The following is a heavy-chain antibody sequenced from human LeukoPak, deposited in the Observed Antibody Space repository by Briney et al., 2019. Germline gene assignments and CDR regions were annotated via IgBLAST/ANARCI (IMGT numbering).Heavy chain of an antibody. CDR1: GFTFNNYA. D-gene: IGHD3-22*01. J-gene: IGHJ4*02. Sequence: GGSLRLSCAASGFTFNNYAMNWVRQAPGKGLVWVSRISSDESTIDYADSVKGRFTISRDNVKNTVYLQMNSLRAEDTAVYYCVRALSGFDDYWGQGTLVTVSS. CDR3: VRALSGFDDY. V-gene: IGHV3-74*01. CDR2: ISSDESTI.